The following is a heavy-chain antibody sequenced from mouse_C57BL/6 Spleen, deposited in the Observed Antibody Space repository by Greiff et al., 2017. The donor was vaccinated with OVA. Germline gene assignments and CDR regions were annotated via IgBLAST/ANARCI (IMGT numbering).Heavy chain of an antibody. V-gene: IGHV1-26*01. CDR2: INPNNGGT. CDR3: ARREIYYGNYVFAY. D-gene: IGHD2-1*01. Sequence: EVQLQQSGPELVKPGASVKISCKASGYTFTDYYMNWVKQSHGKSLEWIGDINPNNGGTSYNQKFKGKATLTVDKSSSTAYMELRSLTSEDSAVYYCARREIYYGNYVFAYWGQGTLVTVSA. CDR1: GYTFTDYY. J-gene: IGHJ3*01.